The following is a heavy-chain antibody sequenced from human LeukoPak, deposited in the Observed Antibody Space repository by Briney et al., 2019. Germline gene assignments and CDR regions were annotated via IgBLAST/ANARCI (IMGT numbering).Heavy chain of an antibody. CDR3: ARVKTNYYGSGSYYNNYYYYGMDV. CDR2: INHSGST. V-gene: IGHV4-34*01. Sequence: SETLSLTCAVYGGSFSGYYWSWIRQPPGKGLEWIGEINHSGSTNYNPSLKSRVTISVDTSKNQFSLKLSSVTAADTAVYYCARVKTNYYGSGSYYNNYYYYGMDVWGQGTTVTVSS. D-gene: IGHD3-10*01. CDR1: GGSFSGYY. J-gene: IGHJ6*02.